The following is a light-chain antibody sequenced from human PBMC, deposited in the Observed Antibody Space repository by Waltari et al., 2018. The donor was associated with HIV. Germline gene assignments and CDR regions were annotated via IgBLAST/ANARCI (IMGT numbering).Light chain of an antibody. CDR1: SSNLGTTY. Sequence: QSVLTQPPSASGTPGQRVTIPCSGSSSNLGTTYVYWYQQLPGPAPKLLIYRNNQRPSGVPDRFSGSKSGTSASLAISGLRSEDEADYYCAAWDDSLSGNYVFGTGTKVTVL. CDR2: RNN. J-gene: IGLJ1*01. V-gene: IGLV1-47*01. CDR3: AAWDDSLSGNYV.